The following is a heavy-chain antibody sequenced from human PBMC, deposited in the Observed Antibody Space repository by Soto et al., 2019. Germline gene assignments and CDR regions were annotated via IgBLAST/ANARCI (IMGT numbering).Heavy chain of an antibody. CDR3: AKAYSNSWPNHWFDP. Sequence: GGSLRLSCAASGFTFSSYAMNWVRQAPGKGLEWVSGITGSGAGSYYSDSVKGRFTISRDNSKNTLYLQMNSLRAEDTAVYYCAKAYSNSWPNHWFDPWGQGT. CDR1: GFTFSSYA. V-gene: IGHV3-23*01. J-gene: IGHJ5*02. CDR2: ITGSGAGS. D-gene: IGHD6-13*01.